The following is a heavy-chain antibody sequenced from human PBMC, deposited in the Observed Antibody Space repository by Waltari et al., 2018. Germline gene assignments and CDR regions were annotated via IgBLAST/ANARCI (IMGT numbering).Heavy chain of an antibody. CDR3: AKENVPGADRGIFDPLYYGMDV. V-gene: IGHV3-48*01. Sequence: EVQLVESGGGLVQPGGSLRLSCAASGFTFNRFNMIWVRQAPGKGLEWGAKIGRVSNGMVYAEAVKGRCDTARDKAKKALYLKRRDRRVEETAGYFWAKENVPGADRGIFDPLYYGMDVWGQGTTVAVS. D-gene: IGHD3-10*01. CDR2: IGRVSNGM. CDR1: GFTFNRFN. J-gene: IGHJ6*02.